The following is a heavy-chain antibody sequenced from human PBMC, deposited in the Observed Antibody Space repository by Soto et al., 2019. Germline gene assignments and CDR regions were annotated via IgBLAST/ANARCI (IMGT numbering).Heavy chain of an antibody. V-gene: IGHV4-34*01. J-gene: IGHJ6*03. D-gene: IGHD3-9*01. CDR3: ARGRVGTRYFDFHYYMDV. CDR1: GGSFSGYY. CDR2: INHSGST. Sequence: SETLSLTCAVYGGSFSGYYWSWIRQPPGKGLEWIGEINHSGSTNYNPSLKSRVTISVDTSKNQFSLKLSSVTAADTAVYYCARGRVGTRYFDFHYYMDVWGKGTTVTVSS.